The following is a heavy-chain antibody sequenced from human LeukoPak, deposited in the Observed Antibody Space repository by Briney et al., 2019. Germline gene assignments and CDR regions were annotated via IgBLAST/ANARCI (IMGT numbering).Heavy chain of an antibody. CDR3: ARVPVAIADGYYYYYMDV. D-gene: IGHD2-2*02. CDR2: ISGYNGNT. J-gene: IGHJ6*03. V-gene: IGHV1-18*01. Sequence: ASVKVSCKASGYTFTNFGVSWVRQAPGQGLEWMGWISGYNGNTNYAQKFQGRVTMTTDTSTSTAYMELRSLRSDDTAVYYCARVPVAIADGYYYYYMDVWGKGTTVTVSS. CDR1: GYTFTNFG.